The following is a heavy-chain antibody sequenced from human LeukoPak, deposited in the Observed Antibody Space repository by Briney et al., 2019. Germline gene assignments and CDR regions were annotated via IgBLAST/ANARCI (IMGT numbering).Heavy chain of an antibody. V-gene: IGHV4-39*07. CDR3: ARGRTRWGAADY. CDR2: IYYSGST. J-gene: IGHJ4*02. CDR1: GGPISSSSYY. D-gene: IGHD1-26*01. Sequence: SETLSLTCTVSGGPISSSSYYWGWIRQPPGKGLEWIGSIYYSGSTYYNPSLKSRVTISVDTSKNQFSLKLIAVTAADTAVYYCARGRTRWGAADYWGQGALVNVSS.